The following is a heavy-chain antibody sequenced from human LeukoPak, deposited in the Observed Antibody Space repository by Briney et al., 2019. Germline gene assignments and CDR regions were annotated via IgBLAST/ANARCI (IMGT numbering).Heavy chain of an antibody. V-gene: IGHV1-69*05. CDR1: GYTFTSYG. J-gene: IGHJ5*02. CDR2: IIPIFGTA. CDR3: ARGESPSSGYSYGYNWFDP. D-gene: IGHD5-18*01. Sequence: SVKVSCKASGYTFTSYGISWVRQAPGQGLEWMGGIIPIFGTANYAQKFQGRVTITTDESTSTAYMELSSLRSEDTAVYYCARGESPSSGYSYGYNWFDPWGQGTLVTVSS.